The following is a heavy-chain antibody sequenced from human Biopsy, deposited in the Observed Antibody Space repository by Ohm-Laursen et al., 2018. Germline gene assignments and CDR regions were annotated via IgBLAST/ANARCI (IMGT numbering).Heavy chain of an antibody. V-gene: IGHV4-59*01. Sequence: SETLSLTCTVSGDSISSYYWSWIRQPPGKGLQWIGYVYYTGSPDYNPSLQSRVTISVDTSKNHFSLRLRSVTPADTAIYYCARDRGYYSDRTVPGYFDLWGRGTLVTVSS. CDR2: VYYTGSP. D-gene: IGHD3-22*01. CDR1: GDSISSYY. CDR3: ARDRGYYSDRTVPGYFDL. J-gene: IGHJ2*01.